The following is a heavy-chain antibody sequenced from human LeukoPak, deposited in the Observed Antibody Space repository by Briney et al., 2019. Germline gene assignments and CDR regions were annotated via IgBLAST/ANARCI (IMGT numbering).Heavy chain of an antibody. D-gene: IGHD2-2*01. CDR1: GYTFTGYY. CDR2: INPNSGGT. J-gene: IGHJ5*02. CDR3: ARNKRIVVVPAAPNWFDP. Sequence: GASVKVSCKASGYTFTGYYMHWVRQAPGQRLEWMGWINPNSGGTNYAQKFQGRVTMTRDTSISTAYMKLSRLRSDDTAVYYCARNKRIVVVPAAPNWFDPWGQGTLVTVSS. V-gene: IGHV1-2*02.